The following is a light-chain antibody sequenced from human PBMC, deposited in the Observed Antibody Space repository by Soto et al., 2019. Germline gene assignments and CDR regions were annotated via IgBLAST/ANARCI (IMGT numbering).Light chain of an antibody. CDR1: QTISSW. J-gene: IGKJ5*01. CDR2: AAS. V-gene: IGKV1-5*01. CDR3: QLLHDYPLP. Sequence: DNQRNHVPSTLPGSVGDRVTITCRASQTISSWLAWYQQKPGKAPKLLIYAASSLQSGVPSRFSGSGSGTDFTLTVSGLQPEDFATYYCQLLHDYPLPFAQGTRLEIK.